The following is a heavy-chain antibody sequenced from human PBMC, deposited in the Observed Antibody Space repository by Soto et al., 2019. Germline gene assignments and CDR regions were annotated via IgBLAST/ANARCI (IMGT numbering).Heavy chain of an antibody. CDR1: GGSISSYY. Sequence: SETLSLTCTVSGGSISSYYWSWIRQPPGKALEWIGYIYYDGSTYYNPSLESRVSILIDTSKSQFSLNLSSVTAADTAIYYCARMPHLGYCSGGRCEKDYWRQETLVTVSS. CDR2: IYYDGST. D-gene: IGHD2-15*01. CDR3: ARMPHLGYCSGGRCEKDY. J-gene: IGHJ4*02. V-gene: IGHV4-30-4*01.